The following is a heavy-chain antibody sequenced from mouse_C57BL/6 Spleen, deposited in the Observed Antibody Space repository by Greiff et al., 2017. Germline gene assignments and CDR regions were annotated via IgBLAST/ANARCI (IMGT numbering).Heavy chain of an antibody. CDR2: IRNKANGYTT. D-gene: IGHD1-1*01. CDR3: ARDSSTYAMDY. CDR1: GFTFTDYY. Sequence: EVMLVESGGGLVQPGGSLSLSCAASGFTFTDYYMSWVRQPPGKALEWLGFIRNKANGYTTEYSASVKGRLPISRATSQSILNLQKNALRAEDSATYYCARDSSTYAMDYWGKGTSVTVSS. V-gene: IGHV7-3*01. J-gene: IGHJ4*01.